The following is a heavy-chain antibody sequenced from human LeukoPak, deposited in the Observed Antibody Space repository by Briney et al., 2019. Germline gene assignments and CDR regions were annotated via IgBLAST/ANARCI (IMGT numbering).Heavy chain of an antibody. CDR1: GFTFSSYA. J-gene: IGHJ3*02. CDR2: ISGNGGST. D-gene: IGHD6-13*01. Sequence: GGSLRLSCAASGFTFSSYAMHWVRQAPGKGLEFVSAISGNGGSTYYASSVKGSFTISRDNSKNTLYLQMGSLRAEDMAVYYCARVRDSSSWYLDGLDIWGQGTMVTVSS. CDR3: ARVRDSSSWYLDGLDI. V-gene: IGHV3-64*01.